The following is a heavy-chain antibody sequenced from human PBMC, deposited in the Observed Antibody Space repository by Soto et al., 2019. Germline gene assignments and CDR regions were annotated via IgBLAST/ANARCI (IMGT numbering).Heavy chain of an antibody. Sequence: EGQLVGSGGGLIQPGGSLRLSCAASGLIFGNYWMHWVRQAPGKGLVWVSRIKSDGSSTNYADSVKGRFTISRDNAKNTLYLQIDSLRAEDTVVYYCARESSGYPSYFYYWGQGILVTVSS. V-gene: IGHV3-74*01. CDR1: GLIFGNYW. J-gene: IGHJ4*02. CDR2: IKSDGSST. D-gene: IGHD5-12*01. CDR3: ARESSGYPSYFYY.